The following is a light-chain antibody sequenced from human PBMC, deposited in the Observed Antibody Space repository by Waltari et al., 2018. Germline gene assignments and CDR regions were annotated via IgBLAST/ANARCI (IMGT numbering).Light chain of an antibody. CDR3: AAWDDSLNGHWV. J-gene: IGLJ3*02. CDR1: YSNIGNNV. V-gene: IGLV1-44*01. CDR2: RND. Sequence: QSVLTQPPSASGTPGQRVTISCSGTYSNIGNNVVNWYQQFPGKAPKLLVYRNDQRPSGVPDRCSGANSGSSASRAISGRQSEDEADYYCAAWDDSLNGHWVFGGGTKVTVL.